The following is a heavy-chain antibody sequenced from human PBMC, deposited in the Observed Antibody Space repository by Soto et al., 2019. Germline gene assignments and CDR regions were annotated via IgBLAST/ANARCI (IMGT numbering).Heavy chain of an antibody. V-gene: IGHV3-48*02. CDR3: ARGDCSGGSCYGIDV. CDR2: IGNTLDTI. J-gene: IGHJ6*02. CDR1: GFAFSGHT. Sequence: GGSLRLSCAASGFAFSGHTMNWVRRAPGKGLEWVAYIGNTLDTIYYADSVKGRFIISRDDAMKSVFLHMSSLRDDDKAVYYCARGDCSGGSCYGIDVWGRGTSVTVSS. D-gene: IGHD2-15*01.